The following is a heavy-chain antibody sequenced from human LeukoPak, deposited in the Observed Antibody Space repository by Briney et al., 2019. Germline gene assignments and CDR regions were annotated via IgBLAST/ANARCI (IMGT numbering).Heavy chain of an antibody. Sequence: PGGSLRLSCAASGFTFSSYWMSWVRQAPGKGPEWVANIKQDGSEKYYVDSVKGRFTISRDNAKNSLYLQMNSLRAEDTAVYYCARDTWELLPDYWGQGTLVTVSS. V-gene: IGHV3-7*01. J-gene: IGHJ4*02. CDR3: ARDTWELLPDY. CDR2: IKQDGSEK. CDR1: GFTFSSYW. D-gene: IGHD1-26*01.